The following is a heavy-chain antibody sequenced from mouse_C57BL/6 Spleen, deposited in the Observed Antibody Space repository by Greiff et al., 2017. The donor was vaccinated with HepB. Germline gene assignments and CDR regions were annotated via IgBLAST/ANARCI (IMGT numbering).Heavy chain of an antibody. CDR2: IYPGDGDT. D-gene: IGHD2-13*01. CDR3: AGDFYYYAMDY. Sequence: QVQLKQSGPELVKPGASVKISCKASGYAFSSSWMNWVKQRPGKGLEWIGRIYPGDGDTNYNGKFKGKATLTADKSSSTAYMQLSSLTSEDSAVYFCAGDFYYYAMDYWGQGTSVTVSS. V-gene: IGHV1-82*01. CDR1: GYAFSSSW. J-gene: IGHJ4*01.